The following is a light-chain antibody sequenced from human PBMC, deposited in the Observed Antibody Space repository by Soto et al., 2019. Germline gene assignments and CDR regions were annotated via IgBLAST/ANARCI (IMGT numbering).Light chain of an antibody. CDR2: GNS. CDR1: SSNIGAGYD. J-gene: IGLJ1*01. Sequence: QSVLTQPPSVSGAPGQRVTISCTGSSSNIGAGYDVHWYQQLPVTAPKLLIYGNSNRPSGVPDRFSGSKSGTSASLAITGLQAEDEADYYCKSYDSSLSGYVFGTGTKVTVL. CDR3: KSYDSSLSGYV. V-gene: IGLV1-40*01.